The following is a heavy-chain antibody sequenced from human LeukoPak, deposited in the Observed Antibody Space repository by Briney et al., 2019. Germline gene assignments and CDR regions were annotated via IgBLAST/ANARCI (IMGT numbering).Heavy chain of an antibody. J-gene: IGHJ4*02. V-gene: IGHV4-59*01. CDR1: GVSTTNYY. D-gene: IGHD2-2*02. CDR3: ARGPTRYHFDY. CDR2: IYYSGNT. Sequence: SETLSLTCTVSGVSTTNYYWSWIRQPPGKGLEWIGYIYYSGNTNCNPSLKRRVTISVNTSNNHFSMTLSHVTAEDTAVYSCARGPTRYHFDYWGPGKLVTVSS.